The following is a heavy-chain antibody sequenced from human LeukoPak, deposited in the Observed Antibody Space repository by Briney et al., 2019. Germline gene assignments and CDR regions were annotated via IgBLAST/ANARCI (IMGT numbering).Heavy chain of an antibody. CDR2: TYYRSKWYN. CDR1: GDSVSSNSAA. J-gene: IGHJ6*03. V-gene: IGHV6-1*01. Sequence: SQTLTLTCAISGDSVSSNSAAWNWIRQSTSRGLEWLGRTYYRSKWYNDYAVSVKSRITINPDTSKNQFSLQLNSVTPEDTAVYYCARGSVAGTHYYYYMDVWGKGTTVTISS. CDR3: ARGSVAGTHYYYYMDV. D-gene: IGHD6-19*01.